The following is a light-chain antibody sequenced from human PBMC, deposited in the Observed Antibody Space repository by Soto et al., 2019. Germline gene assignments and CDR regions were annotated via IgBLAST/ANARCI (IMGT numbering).Light chain of an antibody. CDR1: NIGSKS. V-gene: IGLV3-21*04. J-gene: IGLJ2*01. CDR2: YDS. Sequence: YELTQPPSVSVAPGKTARITCGGNNIGSKSVHWYQQKPGQAPVLVIYYDSDRPSGIPERFSGSNSGNTATLTISRVEAGDEADYYCQVWDSSSDRYVVFGGGTKLTVL. CDR3: QVWDSSSDRYVV.